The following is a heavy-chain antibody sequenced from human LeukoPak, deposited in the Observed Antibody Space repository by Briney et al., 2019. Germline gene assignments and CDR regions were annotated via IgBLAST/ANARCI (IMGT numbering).Heavy chain of an antibody. D-gene: IGHD4-17*01. CDR3: ARGGTSVLLRSYYYYMDV. CDR1: RGTYSSYA. J-gene: IGHJ6*03. V-gene: IGHV1-69*05. CDR2: LIHMFGTT. Sequence: SSVTVSSKASRGTYSSYAISWMRQARGQGGEGTGGLIHMFGTTYYAQKFQGRVTITTDDSTSTAYMELSSLRSEDTAVYYCARGGTSVLLRSYYYYMDVWGKGTTVTVSS.